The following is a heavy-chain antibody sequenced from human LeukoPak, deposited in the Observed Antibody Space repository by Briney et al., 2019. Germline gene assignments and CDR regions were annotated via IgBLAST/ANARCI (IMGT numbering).Heavy chain of an antibody. CDR3: AGSVWELLHHWFDP. CDR2: IIPIFGTA. J-gene: IGHJ5*02. V-gene: IGHV1-69*13. Sequence: GASVKVSCKASGDTFSSYAISWVRQAPRQGLEWMGGIIPIFGTANYAQKFQGRVTITADESTSTAYMELSSLRSEDTAVYYCAGSVWELLHHWFDPWGQGTLVTVSS. D-gene: IGHD1-26*01. CDR1: GDTFSSYA.